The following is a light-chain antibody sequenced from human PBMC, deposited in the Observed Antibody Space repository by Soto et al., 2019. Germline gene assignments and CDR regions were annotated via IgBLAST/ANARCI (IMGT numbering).Light chain of an antibody. J-gene: IGLJ1*01. CDR3: SSYTSSSTYV. V-gene: IGLV2-14*01. CDR1: SSDVGGYNY. CDR2: EVS. Sequence: QSGLTQPASVSGSPGQSITISCTGTSSDVGGYNYVSWYQQHPGKAPKLMIYEVSNRPSGVSNRFSGSKSGNTASLTISGLQAEDEADHYCSSYTSSSTYVFGTGTKVTVL.